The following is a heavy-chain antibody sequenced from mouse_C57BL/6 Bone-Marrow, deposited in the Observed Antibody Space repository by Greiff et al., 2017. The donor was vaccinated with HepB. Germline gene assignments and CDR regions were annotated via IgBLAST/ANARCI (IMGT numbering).Heavy chain of an antibody. CDR2: SRNKANDYTT. V-gene: IGHV7-1*01. CDR1: GFTFSDFY. D-gene: IGHD1-1*01. J-gene: IGHJ1*03. Sequence: EVQVVESGGGLVQSGRSLRLSCATSGFTFSDFYMEWVRQAPGKGLEWIAASRNKANDYTTEYSASVKGRFIVSRDTSQSILYLQMNALRAEDTAIYYCARDAGGSSSGLWYFDVWGTGATVTVSS. CDR3: ARDAGGSSSGLWYFDV.